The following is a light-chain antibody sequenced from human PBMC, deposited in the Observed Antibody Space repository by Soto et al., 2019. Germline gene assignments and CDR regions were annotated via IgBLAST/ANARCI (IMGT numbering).Light chain of an antibody. CDR1: QSVSSNY. CDR2: DAS. Sequence: DIVLTQSPGTLSLSPGERATLSCRASQSVSSNYLAWYQQKPGQAPRLLIYDASNRATGIPARFSGSGSGTDFTLTISCLQSEDFATYYCQQYYSYPQTFGQGTKVDIK. V-gene: IGKV3-20*01. CDR3: QQYYSYPQT. J-gene: IGKJ1*01.